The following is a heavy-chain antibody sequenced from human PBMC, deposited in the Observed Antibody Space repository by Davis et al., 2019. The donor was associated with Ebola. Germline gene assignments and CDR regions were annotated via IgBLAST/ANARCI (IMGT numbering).Heavy chain of an antibody. D-gene: IGHD4-17*01. V-gene: IGHV1-18*01. CDR3: ARVGWHDYGNYYYGMDV. J-gene: IGHJ6*02. Sequence: ASVKVSCKASGYTFTSYGISWVRQAPGQGLEWMGWISAYNGNTNYAQKLQGRVTMTTDTSTSTAYMELRSLRSDDTAVYYCARVGWHDYGNYYYGMDVWGQGTTVTVSS. CDR2: ISAYNGNT. CDR1: GYTFTSYG.